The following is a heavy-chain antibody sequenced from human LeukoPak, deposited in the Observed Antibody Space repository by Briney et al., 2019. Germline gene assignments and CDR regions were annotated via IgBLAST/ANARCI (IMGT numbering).Heavy chain of an antibody. CDR1: GFTFSSYA. CDR2: ISGSGGST. J-gene: IGHJ4*02. Sequence: GGSLRLSCAASGFTFSSYAMSWVRQAPGKGLEWVSAISGSGGSTYYADSVKGRFTISRDNSKNTLYLQINSLRAEDTAVYYCAKPLRFLEWLFNAYDYWGQGTLVTVSS. D-gene: IGHD3-3*01. V-gene: IGHV3-23*01. CDR3: AKPLRFLEWLFNAYDY.